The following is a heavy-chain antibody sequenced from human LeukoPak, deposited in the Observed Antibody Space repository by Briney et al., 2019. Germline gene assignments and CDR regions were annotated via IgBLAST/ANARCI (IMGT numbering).Heavy chain of an antibody. CDR2: INPNSGGT. D-gene: IGHD3-10*01. CDR1: GYTFTGYY. CDR3: AREGGTGFGEFQQRDAFDI. V-gene: IGHV1-2*06. Sequence: ASVKVSCKASGYTFTGYYMHWVRQAPGQGLGWMGRINPNSGGTNYAQKFQGRVTMTRDTSISTAYMELSRLRSDDTAVYYCAREGGTGFGEFQQRDAFDIWGQGTMVTVSS. J-gene: IGHJ3*02.